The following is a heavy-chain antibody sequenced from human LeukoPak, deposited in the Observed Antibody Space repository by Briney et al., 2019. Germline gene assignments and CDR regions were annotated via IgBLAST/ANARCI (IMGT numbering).Heavy chain of an antibody. D-gene: IGHD3-3*01. J-gene: IGHJ4*02. CDR2: IYYSGST. CDR3: ARTDFGRSFDY. V-gene: IGHV4-31*03. CDR1: GGSISSGGYY. Sequence: PSETLSLTCTVSGGSISSGGYYWRWIRQHPGKGLEWIGYIYYSGSTYYNPSLKSRVTISVDTSKNQFTLKLSSVTAADTAVYYCARTDFGRSFDYWGQGTLATVSS.